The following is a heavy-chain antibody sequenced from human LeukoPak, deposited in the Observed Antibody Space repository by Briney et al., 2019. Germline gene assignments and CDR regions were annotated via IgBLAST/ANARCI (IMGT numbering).Heavy chain of an antibody. CDR1: GGSISSSTFY. Sequence: PSETLSLTCTVSGGSISSSTFYWGWIRQPPGKGLEWIGSLYYSGSTYYNPSLKSRVTISVDTSKNQFSLKLSSVTAADTAVYYCARDSGSYYSTDYYFDYWGQGTLVTVSS. D-gene: IGHD3-10*01. CDR3: ARDSGSYYSTDYYFDY. V-gene: IGHV4-39*02. J-gene: IGHJ4*02. CDR2: LYYSGST.